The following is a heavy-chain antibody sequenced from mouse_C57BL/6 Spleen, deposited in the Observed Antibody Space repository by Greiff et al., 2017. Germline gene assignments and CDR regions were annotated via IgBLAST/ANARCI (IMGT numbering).Heavy chain of an antibody. J-gene: IGHJ4*01. D-gene: IGHD4-1*01. Sequence: EVQLVESGGDLVKPGGSLKLSCAASGFTFSSYGMSWVRQTPDKRLEWVATISSGGSYTYYPDSVKGRFTLSRDNAKNTLYLQLSSLKSEDTAMYYCARPNWDYYAMDYWGQGTSVTVSS. CDR2: ISSGGSYT. CDR3: ARPNWDYYAMDY. CDR1: GFTFSSYG. V-gene: IGHV5-6*01.